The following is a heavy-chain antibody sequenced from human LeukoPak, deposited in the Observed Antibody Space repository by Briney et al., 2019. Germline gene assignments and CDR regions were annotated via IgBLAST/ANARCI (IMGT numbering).Heavy chain of an antibody. V-gene: IGHV4-59*01. Sequence: SETLSLTCTVSGGSISSYYWSWIRQPPGKGLEWIGYIYYSGSANYNPSLKSRVTISVDTSKNQFSLRLSSVTAADTAVYYCARVLMALLWFGESIAPFDPWGQGTLVTVSS. CDR3: ARVLMALLWFGESIAPFDP. D-gene: IGHD3-10*01. CDR1: GGSISSYY. CDR2: IYYSGSA. J-gene: IGHJ5*02.